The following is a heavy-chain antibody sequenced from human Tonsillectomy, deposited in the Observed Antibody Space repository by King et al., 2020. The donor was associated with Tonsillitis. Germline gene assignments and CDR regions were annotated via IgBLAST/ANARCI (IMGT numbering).Heavy chain of an antibody. D-gene: IGHD3-9*01. J-gene: IGHJ4*02. CDR2: IYYSGST. CDR1: GGSISSYY. Sequence: QLQESGPGLVKPSETLSLTCTVSGGSISSYYWSWIRQPPGKGLEWIGYIYYSGSTNYNPSLTSRVTISVDTSKNQFSLKLSSVTAADTAVYYCARVGINYDILTGYYPYYFDYWGQGTLVTVSS. CDR3: ARVGINYDILTGYYPYYFDY. V-gene: IGHV4-59*01.